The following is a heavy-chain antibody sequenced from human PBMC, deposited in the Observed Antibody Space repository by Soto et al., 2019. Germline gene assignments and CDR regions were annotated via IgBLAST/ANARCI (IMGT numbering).Heavy chain of an antibody. CDR1: GGSISSGGYC. CDR2: IYYSGST. V-gene: IGHV4-31*03. Sequence: PSETLSLTCTVSGGSISSGGYCWSWIRQHPGKGLEWIGYIYYSGSTYYNPSLKSRVTISVDTSKNQFSLKLSSVTAADTAVYYCARVTDYYDSSGYYYPWFDPWGQGTLVTVSS. D-gene: IGHD3-22*01. J-gene: IGHJ5*02. CDR3: ARVTDYYDSSGYYYPWFDP.